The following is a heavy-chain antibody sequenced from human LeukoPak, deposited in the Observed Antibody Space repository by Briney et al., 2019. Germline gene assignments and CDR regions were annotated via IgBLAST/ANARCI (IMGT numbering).Heavy chain of an antibody. D-gene: IGHD7-27*01. CDR3: AKDGGLWVSAHWGDS. Sequence: GGSLRLSCAASGFTFSTYTMSWVRQAPGKGLEWVSTITTSDGNTYYADSVKGRFTVSRDNSKNTLYLQMNSLRAEDTAVYYCAKDGGLWVSAHWGDSWGRGTLVTVSS. V-gene: IGHV3-23*01. J-gene: IGHJ4*02. CDR2: ITTSDGNT. CDR1: GFTFSTYT.